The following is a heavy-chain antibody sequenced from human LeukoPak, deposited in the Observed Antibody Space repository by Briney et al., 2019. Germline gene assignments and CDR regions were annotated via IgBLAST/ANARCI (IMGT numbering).Heavy chain of an antibody. CDR1: GYTFTDYY. Sequence: ASVKVSCKASGYTFTDYYIHWVRQAPGQGLEWMRRINPNSGDTNYAQRFQGRVTMARGASISTAYMELSRLTSDDTAVYFCARDHDSSGRTDDAFDIWGQGTMVTVSS. D-gene: IGHD3-22*01. J-gene: IGHJ3*02. V-gene: IGHV1-2*06. CDR3: ARDHDSSGRTDDAFDI. CDR2: INPNSGDT.